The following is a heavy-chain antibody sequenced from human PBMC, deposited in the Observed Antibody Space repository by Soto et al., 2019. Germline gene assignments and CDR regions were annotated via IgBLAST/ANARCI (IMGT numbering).Heavy chain of an antibody. CDR3: ANGRGVENY. V-gene: IGHV4-34*01. D-gene: IGHD3-10*01. Sequence: QVHLQQGGAGLLKPSETLSLTCAVYGGSVSGSYWSWIRQPPGKGLEWIGEINDSGSTNYNPSLKSRVTLSVDTSKNQFALKLSTVTAADTAVYYCANGRGVENYWGQGTMVTVAS. CDR1: GGSVSGSY. J-gene: IGHJ4*02. CDR2: INDSGST.